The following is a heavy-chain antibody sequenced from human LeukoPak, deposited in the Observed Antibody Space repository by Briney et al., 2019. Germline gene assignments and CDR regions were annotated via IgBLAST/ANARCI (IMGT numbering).Heavy chain of an antibody. CDR2: IYYSGST. V-gene: IGHV4-39*07. D-gene: IGHD3-10*01. CDR3: ARVLRIWFGELLFRYYFDY. Sequence: SETLSLTCTVSGGSISSSSYYWGWIRQPPGKGLEWIGSIYYSGSTYYNPSLKSRVTISVDTSKNQFSLKLSSVTAADTAVYYCARVLRIWFGELLFRYYFDYWGQGTLVTVSS. J-gene: IGHJ4*02. CDR1: GGSISSSSYY.